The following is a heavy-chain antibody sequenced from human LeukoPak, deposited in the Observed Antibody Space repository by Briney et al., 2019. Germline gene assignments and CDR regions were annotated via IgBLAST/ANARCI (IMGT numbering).Heavy chain of an antibody. CDR2: ISSSSSYI. J-gene: IGHJ4*02. CDR3: ARGDQAGPGY. Sequence: EPGGSLRPSCAASGFTFSSYSMSWVRQAPGKGLEWVSSISSSSSYIYYADSVKGRFTISRDNAKNSLYLQMNSLRAEDTAVYYCARGDQAGPGYWGQGTLVTVSS. CDR1: GFTFSSYS. V-gene: IGHV3-21*01. D-gene: IGHD3-16*01.